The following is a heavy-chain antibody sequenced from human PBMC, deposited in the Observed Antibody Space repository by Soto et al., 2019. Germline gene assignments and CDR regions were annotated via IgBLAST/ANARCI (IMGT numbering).Heavy chain of an antibody. CDR3: AWRPYPSGLRFDP. J-gene: IGHJ5*02. Sequence: PSETLSLTCSFSGDSSSTSTYSWSWIRQPPGQALEGVGFIYHSGVTSYNPSLKSRVSISLDMSNSQCTLNLRSVTAADTAVYYGAWRPYPSGLRFDPWGPGTLVTVSS. D-gene: IGHD6-19*01. CDR2: IYHSGVT. CDR1: GDSSSTSTYS. V-gene: IGHV4-30-2*01.